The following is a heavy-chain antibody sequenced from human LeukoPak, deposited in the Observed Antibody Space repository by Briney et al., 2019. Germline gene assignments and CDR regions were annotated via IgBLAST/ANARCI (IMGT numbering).Heavy chain of an antibody. V-gene: IGHV3-11*04. CDR3: AELGITMIGGV. J-gene: IGHJ6*04. Sequence: GGSLRLSCAASGFTFGDYYMSWIRQAPGKGLEWISYITFSSKTIYYADSVKGRFTISRDNAKNSLYLQMNSLRAEDTAVYYCAELGITMIGGVWGKGTTVTISS. CDR2: ITFSSKTI. D-gene: IGHD3-10*02. CDR1: GFTFGDYY.